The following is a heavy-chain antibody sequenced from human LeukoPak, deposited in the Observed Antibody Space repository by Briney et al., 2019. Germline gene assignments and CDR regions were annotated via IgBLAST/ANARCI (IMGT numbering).Heavy chain of an antibody. CDR3: AKDLDTLSPDNMIVVVQSPFDAFDI. D-gene: IGHD3-22*01. Sequence: PGGSLRLSCAASGFTFSSYGMHWVRQAPGKGLEWVAVISYDGSNKYYADSVKGRFTISRDNSKDTLYLQMNSLRAEDTAVYYCAKDLDTLSPDNMIVVVQSPFDAFDIWGQGTMVTVSS. CDR2: ISYDGSNK. CDR1: GFTFSSYG. J-gene: IGHJ3*02. V-gene: IGHV3-30*18.